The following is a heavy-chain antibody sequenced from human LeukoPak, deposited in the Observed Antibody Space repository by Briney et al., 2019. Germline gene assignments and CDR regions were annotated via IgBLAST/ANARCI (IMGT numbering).Heavy chain of an antibody. CDR3: ARGRLGYCSSTSCYRLPDQRSYYYYYMDV. CDR2: IYYSGST. Sequence: SETLSLTCTVSGGSISSHYWSWIRQPPGKGLEWIGYIYYSGSTNYNPSLKSRVTISVDTSKNQFSLKLSSVTAADTAVYYCARGRLGYCSSTSCYRLPDQRSYYYYYMDVWGKGTTVTVSS. V-gene: IGHV4-59*11. J-gene: IGHJ6*03. D-gene: IGHD2-2*02. CDR1: GGSISSHY.